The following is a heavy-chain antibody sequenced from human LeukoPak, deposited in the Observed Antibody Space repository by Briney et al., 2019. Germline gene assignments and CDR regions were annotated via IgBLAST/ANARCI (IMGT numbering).Heavy chain of an antibody. CDR1: GFTFSSYW. V-gene: IGHV3-20*04. Sequence: PGGSLRLSCAASGFTFSSYWMHWVRQAPGKGLEWVSGINWNGGSTGYADSVKGRFTISRDNAKKSLYLQMHSLRAEDTAVYYCARDSAGTTANYYYYMDVWGKGTTVTVSS. J-gene: IGHJ6*03. D-gene: IGHD1-7*01. CDR2: INWNGGST. CDR3: ARDSAGTTANYYYYMDV.